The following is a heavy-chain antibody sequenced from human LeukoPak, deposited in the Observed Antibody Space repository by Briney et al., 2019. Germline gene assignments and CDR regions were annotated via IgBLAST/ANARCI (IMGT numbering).Heavy chain of an antibody. D-gene: IGHD5-12*01. J-gene: IGHJ3*02. CDR3: AKGYSGYDYAFDT. CDR2: ISSSSSTI. Sequence: GGSLRLSCAASGFTFSSYSMNWVRQAPGKGLEWVSYISSSSSTIYYADSVKGRFTISRDNAKNSLYLQMNSLRAEDTAVYYCAKGYSGYDYAFDTWGQGTMVTVSS. CDR1: GFTFSSYS. V-gene: IGHV3-48*01.